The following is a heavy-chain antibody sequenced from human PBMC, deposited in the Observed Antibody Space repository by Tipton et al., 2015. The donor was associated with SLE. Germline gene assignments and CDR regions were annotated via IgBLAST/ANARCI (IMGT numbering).Heavy chain of an antibody. V-gene: IGHV4-59*08. Sequence: TLSLTCTVSGGSISSYYWSWIRQPPGKGLEWIGYIYYSGGTNYNPSLKSRVAISVDTSKNQFSLRLSSVTAADTAVYYCARRLWAFDIWGQGTMVTVSS. CDR1: GGSISSYY. CDR3: ARRLWAFDI. CDR2: IYYSGGT. J-gene: IGHJ3*02. D-gene: IGHD2-21*01.